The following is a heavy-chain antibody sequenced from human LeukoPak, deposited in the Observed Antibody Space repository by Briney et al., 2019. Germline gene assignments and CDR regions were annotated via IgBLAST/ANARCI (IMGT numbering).Heavy chain of an antibody. J-gene: IGHJ6*02. D-gene: IGHD2-2*01. V-gene: IGHV3-15*01. Sequence: GGSLRLSCAASGISFTNAWMYWVRQAPGKGLEWVGRIKSKTDGGTTDYAEPVKGRFTISRDDSKNMLYLQMSSLKTENTAVYFCATVGFCNTTSCFYYYYGVDVWGQGATVTVSS. CDR2: IKSKTDGGTT. CDR1: GISFTNAW. CDR3: ATVGFCNTTSCFYYYYGVDV.